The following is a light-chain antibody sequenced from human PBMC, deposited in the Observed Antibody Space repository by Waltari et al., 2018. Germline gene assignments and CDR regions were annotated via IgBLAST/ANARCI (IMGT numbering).Light chain of an antibody. CDR2: GAT. CDR1: QRISSY. Sequence: DIQMTQSPSSLPASVGDRVTVSCRASQRISSYLNWYQQKPGKAPRLLIYGATSLQSGVPSRFSGSGSGTDFTLTISSLQPEDFATYYCQQTYRTSRTFGQGTKVDI. J-gene: IGKJ1*01. V-gene: IGKV1-39*01. CDR3: QQTYRTSRT.